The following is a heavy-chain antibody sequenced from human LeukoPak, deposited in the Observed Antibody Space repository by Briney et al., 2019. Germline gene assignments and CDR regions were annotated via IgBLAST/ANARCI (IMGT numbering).Heavy chain of an antibody. J-gene: IGHJ6*03. CDR3: ARDSTSWYYMDV. Sequence: SETLSLTCTVSGGSISSYYWSWIRQPAGKGLEWIGRICTSGSTNYNLSLKSRVTMSVDTSKNQFSLKLSSVTAADTAVYYCARDSTSWYYMDVWGKGTTVTVSS. V-gene: IGHV4-4*07. CDR1: GGSISSYY. D-gene: IGHD2-2*01. CDR2: ICTSGST.